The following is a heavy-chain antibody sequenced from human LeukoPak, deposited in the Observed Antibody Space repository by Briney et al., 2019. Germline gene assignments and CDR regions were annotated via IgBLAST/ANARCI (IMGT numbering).Heavy chain of an antibody. CDR1: GGSISSYY. CDR3: ARVFRGRLDY. CDR2: IYYSVST. D-gene: IGHD2-15*01. V-gene: IGHV4-59*08. Sequence: SETLSLTCTVSGGSISSYYWSWIRQPPGKGLECIGYIYYSVSTNYNPSLKSRVTISVDTSKNQFSLKLSSVTAADTAVYYCARVFRGRLDYWGQGTLVTVSS. J-gene: IGHJ4*02.